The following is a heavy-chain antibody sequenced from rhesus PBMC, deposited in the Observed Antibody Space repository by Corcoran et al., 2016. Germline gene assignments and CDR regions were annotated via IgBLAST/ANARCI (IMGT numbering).Heavy chain of an antibody. V-gene: IGHV4S12*01. J-gene: IGHJ4*01. Sequence: QVQLQESGPGVVKPAETLSPTGAVSGGSISVNSYWSWIRQPPGKGLAWVGGLEWFGSIYVKSESTTYSTYRRSRVPISKETSKNGCSLKVAYVTATDTAMYYCARRSDNNAWWYIDSWGQGVLVTVSS. CDR3: ARRSDNNAWWYIDS. CDR2: IYVKSEST. D-gene: IGHD1-38*01. CDR1: GGSISVNSY.